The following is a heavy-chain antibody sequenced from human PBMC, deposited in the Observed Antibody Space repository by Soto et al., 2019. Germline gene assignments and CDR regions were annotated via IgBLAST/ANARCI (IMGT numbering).Heavy chain of an antibody. CDR2: IIPILGIA. Sequence: QVQLVQSVAEVKKPGSSVKVSCKASGGTFSSYTISWVRQAPGQGLEWMGRIIPILGIANYAQKFQVRVTITADKSTSTAYMELSSLRSEDTAVYYCPGSYSSGWYSIWGQGTLVTVSS. CDR1: GGTFSSYT. D-gene: IGHD6-19*01. V-gene: IGHV1-69*02. J-gene: IGHJ4*02. CDR3: PGSYSSGWYSI.